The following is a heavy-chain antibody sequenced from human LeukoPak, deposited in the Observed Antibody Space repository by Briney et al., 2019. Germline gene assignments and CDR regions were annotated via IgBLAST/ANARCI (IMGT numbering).Heavy chain of an antibody. CDR2: IYTGGST. D-gene: IGHD2-21*02. CDR1: GFTVSSNY. V-gene: IGHV3-53*01. CDR3: ARELPREVTLDY. Sequence: PGGSLRLSCAASGFTVSSNYMSWVRQAPGKGLEWVSVIYTGGSTYYADSVKGRFTISRDNAKNTLYLQMNSLRAEDTAVYYCARELPREVTLDYWGQGTLVTVSP. J-gene: IGHJ4*01.